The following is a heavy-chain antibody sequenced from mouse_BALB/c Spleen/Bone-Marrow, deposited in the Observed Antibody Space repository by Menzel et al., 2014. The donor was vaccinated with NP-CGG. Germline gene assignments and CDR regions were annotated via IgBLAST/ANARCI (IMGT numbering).Heavy chain of an antibody. D-gene: IGHD2-4*01. CDR3: ARLITTGGFAY. CDR1: GYTFSTYW. CDR2: ILPGGGTT. Sequence: VKLVESGAELMKPGASVKISCKATGYTFSTYWIEWVKQRPGHGLEWIGEILPGGGTTNYNEKFKGKATFTADTSSNTAYMQLSSLTSEDSAVYYCARLITTGGFAYWGQGTLVTVSA. J-gene: IGHJ3*01. V-gene: IGHV1-9*01.